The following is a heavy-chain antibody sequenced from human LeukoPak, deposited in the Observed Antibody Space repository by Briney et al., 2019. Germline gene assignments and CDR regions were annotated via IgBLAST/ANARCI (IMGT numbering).Heavy chain of an antibody. D-gene: IGHD3-22*01. J-gene: IGHJ3*02. V-gene: IGHV3-20*04. CDR3: ASDSRSDSSGYAFNI. Sequence: GGSLRLSCAASGFTFDDYAISWVRQVPGKGLEWVSGINWNGDKIDYADSVKDRFTISRDNAKNSLYLQMNSLRAEDTAFYYCASDSRSDSSGYAFNIWGQGTMVTVSS. CDR1: GFTFDDYA. CDR2: INWNGDKI.